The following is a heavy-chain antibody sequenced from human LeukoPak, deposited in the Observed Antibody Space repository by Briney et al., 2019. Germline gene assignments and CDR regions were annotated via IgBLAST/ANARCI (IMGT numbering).Heavy chain of an antibody. CDR2: VIPMFATA. V-gene: IGHV1-69*13. CDR3: ARGLHGDYGYFDY. Sequence: ALVKVSCKASGGTFSSYAISWVRQAPGQGLEWMGGVIPMFATANYAPKFQDRVTITADESTSTAYMELRSLRSEDTAVYHCARGLHGDYGYFDYWGQGTLVTVSS. D-gene: IGHD4-17*01. J-gene: IGHJ4*02. CDR1: GGTFSSYA.